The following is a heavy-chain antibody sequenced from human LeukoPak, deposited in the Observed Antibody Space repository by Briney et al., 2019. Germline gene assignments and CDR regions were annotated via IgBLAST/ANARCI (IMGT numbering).Heavy chain of an antibody. CDR3: ARDSNYYGIDY. CDR2: IHSGGST. CDR1: GFTVRSNY. J-gene: IGHJ4*02. Sequence: PGGSLSLSCAASGFTVRSNYMSWVRQAPGKGLEWVSIIHSGGSTYYADSVKGRFTISTDNSKNTLYLQMNSLRAEDTAVYYCARDSNYYGIDYWGQGTLVTVSS. V-gene: IGHV3-53*01. D-gene: IGHD3-10*01.